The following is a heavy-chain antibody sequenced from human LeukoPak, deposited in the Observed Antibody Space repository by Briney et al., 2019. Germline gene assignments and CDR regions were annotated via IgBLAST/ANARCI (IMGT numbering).Heavy chain of an antibody. CDR1: GYTFTSYA. D-gene: IGHD3-3*01. CDR2: INTNTGNP. Sequence: ASVKVSCKASGYTFTSYAMNWVRQAPGQGLEWMGWINTNTGNPTYAQGFTGRFVFSLDTSVSTAYLQISSLKAEDTAVYYCARNRITIFGVVRGTFDNWGQGTLVTVSS. V-gene: IGHV7-4-1*02. J-gene: IGHJ4*02. CDR3: ARNRITIFGVVRGTFDN.